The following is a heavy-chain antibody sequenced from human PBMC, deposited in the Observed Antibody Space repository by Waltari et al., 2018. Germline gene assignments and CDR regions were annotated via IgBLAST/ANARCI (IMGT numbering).Heavy chain of an antibody. D-gene: IGHD4-17*01. CDR1: GYTFTGYD. J-gene: IGHJ4*02. CDR3: ARLHGDYVTQHPY. V-gene: IGHV1-2*02. CDR2: INPNSGGT. Sequence: QAQLVQSGAEVKKPGASVKVSCKASGYTFTGYDMHWVRQAPGQGLEWMGWINPNSGGTNYAQKFQGRFTMTRDTSISTAYMELSRLTSDDTAVYYCARLHGDYVTQHPYWGQGTLVTVSS.